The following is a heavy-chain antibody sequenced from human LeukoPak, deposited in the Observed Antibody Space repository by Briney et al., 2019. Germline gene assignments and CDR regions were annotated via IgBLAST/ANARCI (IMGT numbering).Heavy chain of an antibody. J-gene: IGHJ4*02. Sequence: GGSLRLSCAASGFTFDDYAMHWVRQAPGKGLEWVSGISWNSGSIGYADSVKGRFTISRDNSKNTLYLQMNSLRAEDTAVYYCAKDLVRGVSITRGVCFDYWVQGTLVIVS. V-gene: IGHV3-9*01. CDR2: ISWNSGSI. D-gene: IGHD3-10*01. CDR3: AKDLVRGVSITRGVCFDY. CDR1: GFTFDDYA.